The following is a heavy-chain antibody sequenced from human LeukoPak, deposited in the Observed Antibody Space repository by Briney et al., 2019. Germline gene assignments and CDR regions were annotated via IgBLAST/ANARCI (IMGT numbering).Heavy chain of an antibody. V-gene: IGHV1-2*02. CDR3: ARGAPSSGEYSAGYYYLDY. J-gene: IGHJ4*02. CDR2: INPNSGGT. D-gene: IGHD3-22*01. CDR1: GYTFTSYG. Sequence: GASVKVSCKASGYTFTSYGISWVRQAPGQGLEWMGWINPNSGGTRYAQKFQGRVTMTRDTSIHTAYMELSRLKYDDTAVYYCARGAPSSGEYSAGYYYLDYWGQGTLVTVSS.